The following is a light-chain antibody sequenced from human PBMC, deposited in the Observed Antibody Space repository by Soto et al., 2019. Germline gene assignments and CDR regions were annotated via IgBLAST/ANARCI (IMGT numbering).Light chain of an antibody. CDR3: QQANSFPIT. CDR1: QSISSW. V-gene: IGKV1-5*01. CDR2: DAS. J-gene: IGKJ5*01. Sequence: DIQMTQSPSTLSASVRDRVPITCRASQSISSWLAWYQQKPGKAPKLLIYDASSLESGVPSRFSGSGSGTEFTLTISSLQPEDFATYYCQQANSFPITFGQGTRLEIK.